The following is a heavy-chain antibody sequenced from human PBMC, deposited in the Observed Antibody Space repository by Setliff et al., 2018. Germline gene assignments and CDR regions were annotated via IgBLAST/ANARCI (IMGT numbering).Heavy chain of an antibody. V-gene: IGHV5-51*01. Sequence: PGESLKISCKGSGYSFTSYWIGWVRQMPGKGLEWMGIIYPGDSDTRYSPSFQGQVTISADKSISTAYLQWSSLKASDTAMYYCASPSRGVVGATPYYYYGMDVWGQVTTVTVSS. CDR2: IYPGDSDT. CDR1: GYSFTSYW. J-gene: IGHJ6*02. CDR3: ASPSRGVVGATPYYYYGMDV. D-gene: IGHD1-26*01.